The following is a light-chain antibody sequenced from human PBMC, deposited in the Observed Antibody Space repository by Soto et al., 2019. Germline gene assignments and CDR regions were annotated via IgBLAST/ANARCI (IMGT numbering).Light chain of an antibody. Sequence: EIVMTQSPATLSVSPGERATLSCRASQSVSSNLAWYQQKPGQAPRLLIYGASTRATGIPARFSGSGSGTEFTLPISSLQSEDFAVYYCRQYNNWPPMAFGQGTKVEIK. J-gene: IGKJ1*01. V-gene: IGKV3-15*01. CDR1: QSVSSN. CDR3: RQYNNWPPMA. CDR2: GAS.